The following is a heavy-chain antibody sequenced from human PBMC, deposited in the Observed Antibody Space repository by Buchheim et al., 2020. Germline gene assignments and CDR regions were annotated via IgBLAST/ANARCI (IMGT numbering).Heavy chain of an antibody. CDR1: GFAFSSYE. CDR2: ISGSGNTI. V-gene: IGHV3-48*03. CDR3: ARGPEYTGYPYYFDS. Sequence: EVQLVESGGGLVQPGGSLRLSCAASGFAFSSYEMNWVRQAPGKGLQWVSYISGSGNTIYSADSVEGRFTISRDDAQNSLYLQMHSLRADDTAVYYCARGPEYTGYPYYFDSWGQGAL. D-gene: IGHD5-12*01. J-gene: IGHJ4*02.